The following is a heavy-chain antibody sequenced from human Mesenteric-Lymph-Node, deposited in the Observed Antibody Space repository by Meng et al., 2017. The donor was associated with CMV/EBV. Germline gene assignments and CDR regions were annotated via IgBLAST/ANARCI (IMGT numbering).Heavy chain of an antibody. J-gene: IGHJ5*02. D-gene: IGHD6-19*01. V-gene: IGHV3-30*03. Sequence: GESLKISCAASGFTFSSYSMNWVRQAPGKGLEWVAVISNDGSNKYYADSVKGRFTISRDNSKNTLYLQMNSLRAEDTAVYYCARDLAVADTGYWFDPWGQGTLVTVSS. CDR1: GFTFSSYS. CDR3: ARDLAVADTGYWFDP. CDR2: ISNDGSNK.